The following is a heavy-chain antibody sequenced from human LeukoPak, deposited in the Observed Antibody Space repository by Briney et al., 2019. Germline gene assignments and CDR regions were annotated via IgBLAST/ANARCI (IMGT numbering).Heavy chain of an antibody. CDR3: ARLGDIVVVPAAGWFDP. V-gene: IGHV5-51*01. J-gene: IGHJ5*02. CDR1: GYSFTSYW. Sequence: PGESLKISCKGSGYSFTSYWIGWVRQMPGKGLEWMGNIYPGDSDTRYSPSFQGQVTISADKSISTAYLQWSSLKASDTAMYYCARLGDIVVVPAAGWFDPWGQGTLVTVSS. D-gene: IGHD2-2*01. CDR2: IYPGDSDT.